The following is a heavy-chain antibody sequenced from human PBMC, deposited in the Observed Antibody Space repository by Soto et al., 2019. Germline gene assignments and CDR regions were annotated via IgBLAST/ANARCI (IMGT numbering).Heavy chain of an antibody. CDR2: IYYSGST. CDR1: GGSISSYY. J-gene: IGHJ4*02. V-gene: IGHV4-59*01. CDR3: ARGGPRFGSPYYFDY. Sequence: QLQLQESGPGLVKPSETLSLTCTVSGGSISSYYWSWIRKPPGKGLEWIGYIYYSGSTNYNPTLQSRVAIPVDSSKNQFSLKLSSVTAADAAVYYCARGGPRFGSPYYFDYGGQGTLVTVSS. D-gene: IGHD3-10*01.